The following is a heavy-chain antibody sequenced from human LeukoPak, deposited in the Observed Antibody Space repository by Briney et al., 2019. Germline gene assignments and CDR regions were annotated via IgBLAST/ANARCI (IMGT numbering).Heavy chain of an antibody. CDR1: GFTVSSNY. V-gene: IGHV3-66*01. CDR2: IYSGGST. Sequence: GGSLRLSCAASGFTVSSNYMSWVRQAPGKGLEWVSVIYSGGSTYYADSVKGRFTISRDNAKNSLYLQMNSLRAEDTAVYYCARLREIPVFGVVTKSTSYFDYWGQGTLVTVSS. D-gene: IGHD3-3*01. CDR3: ARLREIPVFGVVTKSTSYFDY. J-gene: IGHJ4*02.